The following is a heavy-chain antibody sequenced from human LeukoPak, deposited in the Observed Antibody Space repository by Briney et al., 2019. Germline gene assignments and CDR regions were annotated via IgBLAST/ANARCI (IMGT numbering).Heavy chain of an antibody. CDR2: IYSGGST. CDR3: ARKAWRGMDV. V-gene: IGHV3-53*01. CDR1: GFTVSSNY. Sequence: GGSPRLSCAASGFTVSSNYMSWVRQAPGKGLEWVSVIYSGGSTYHADSVKGRFTVSRDNSKNTLYLQMNSLRAEDTAVYYCARKAWRGMDVWGQGTTITVSS. J-gene: IGHJ6*02.